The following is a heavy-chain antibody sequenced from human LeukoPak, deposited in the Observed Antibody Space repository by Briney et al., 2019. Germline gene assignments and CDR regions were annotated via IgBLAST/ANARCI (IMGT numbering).Heavy chain of an antibody. Sequence: PSETLSLTCSVSGGSISGYYWSWIRQPPGKGLEWIGDMYYSGSTNYNPSLKNRVIISVDTSKNQFSLKLSSVTTADTAVYYCARGTVFGVATNWFDPWGQGTLVTVSS. CDR3: ARGTVFGVATNWFDP. CDR2: MYYSGST. D-gene: IGHD3-3*01. CDR1: GGSISGYY. V-gene: IGHV4-59*01. J-gene: IGHJ5*02.